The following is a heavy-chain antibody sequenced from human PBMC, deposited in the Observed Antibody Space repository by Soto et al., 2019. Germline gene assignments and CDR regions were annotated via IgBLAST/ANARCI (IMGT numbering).Heavy chain of an antibody. Sequence: GSLRLCCTASGFTFSSYTMSWVRQAPGKGLGWVSAISGSGGSTYYADSVKGRFTISRDNSKNTLYPQMNSLRADDTAVYYCSKARLRYCGGDCWVDYWGQGTLVTVSA. V-gene: IGHV3-23*01. CDR2: ISGSGGST. CDR1: GFTFSSYT. CDR3: SKARLRYCGGDCWVDY. D-gene: IGHD2-21*02. J-gene: IGHJ4*02.